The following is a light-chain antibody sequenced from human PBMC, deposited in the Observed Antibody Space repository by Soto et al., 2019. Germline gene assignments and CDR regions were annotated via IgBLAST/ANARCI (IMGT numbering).Light chain of an antibody. CDR1: QSVSSDY. CDR3: QQYGSSPWT. Sequence: EIVLTQSPGTLSLSPGERAALSCRASQSVSSDYLAWYRQKPGQAPRLLIYSASTRATGIPHRFSGSGSGTDFTLTINRLEPEDFAVYYCQQYGSSPWTFGQGTKVEVK. CDR2: SAS. J-gene: IGKJ1*01. V-gene: IGKV3-20*01.